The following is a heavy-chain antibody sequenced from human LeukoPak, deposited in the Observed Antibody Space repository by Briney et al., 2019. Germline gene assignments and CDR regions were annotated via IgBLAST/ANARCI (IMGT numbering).Heavy chain of an antibody. D-gene: IGHD6-19*01. CDR3: ARTPGIAVAGTGYFDY. J-gene: IGHJ4*02. V-gene: IGHV3-74*01. CDR1: GFTFSSYW. Sequence: TGGSLRLSCAASGFTFSSYWMHWVRQAPGKGLVWVSRINSDGSSTSYADSVKGRFTISRDNAKNSLYLQMNSLRAEDTAVYYCARTPGIAVAGTGYFDYWGQGTLVTVSS. CDR2: INSDGSST.